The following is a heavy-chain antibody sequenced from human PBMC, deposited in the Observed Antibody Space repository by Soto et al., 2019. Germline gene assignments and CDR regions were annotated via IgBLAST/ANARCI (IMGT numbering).Heavy chain of an antibody. CDR2: IGLSGDT. CDR3: AREAFSRNWNGWYFDL. V-gene: IGHV3-13*01. D-gene: IGHD1-1*01. CDR1: GLTFSRAE. J-gene: IGHJ2*01. Sequence: EVQLVESGGGLVQPGGSLRLSCAASGLTFSRAEMHWVRQAPGKGLEWVAAIGLSGDTYYPFSVMGRFTISRENAKSSLFLQMNSLTAGDTAVYYCAREAFSRNWNGWYFDLWGRGTLVTVSS.